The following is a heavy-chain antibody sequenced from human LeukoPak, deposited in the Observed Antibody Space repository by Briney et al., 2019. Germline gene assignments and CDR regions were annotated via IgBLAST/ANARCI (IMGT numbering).Heavy chain of an antibody. D-gene: IGHD4-23*01. CDR1: GGSISSGSYY. CDR3: AREGYGGNNLYFDY. CDR2: IYTSGST. Sequence: SETLSLTCTVSGGSISSGSYYWSWIRQPAGKGLEWIGRIYTSGSTNYNPSLKSRVTISVDTSKNQFSLKLSSVTAADTAVYYCAREGYGGNNLYFDYWGQGTLVTVSS. V-gene: IGHV4-61*02. J-gene: IGHJ4*02.